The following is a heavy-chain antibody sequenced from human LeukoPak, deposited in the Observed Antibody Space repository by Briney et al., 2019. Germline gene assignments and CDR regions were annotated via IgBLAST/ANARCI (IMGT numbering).Heavy chain of an antibody. D-gene: IGHD4-17*01. CDR1: GFTFSSYA. V-gene: IGHV3-23*01. J-gene: IGHJ4*02. CDR2: ISGSGGST. Sequence: PGGSLRLSCAASGFTFSSYAMSWVRQAPGKGLEWVSAISGSGGSTYYADSVKGRFTISRDNSKNTLYLQMNSLRAEDTAVYYCARANIRWGTVTTNVGRPTDYWGQGTLVTVSS. CDR3: ARANIRWGTVTTNVGRPTDY.